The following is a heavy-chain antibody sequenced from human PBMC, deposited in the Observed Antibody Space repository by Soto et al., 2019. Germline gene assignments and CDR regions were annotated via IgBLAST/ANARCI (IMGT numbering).Heavy chain of an antibody. V-gene: IGHV4-59*01. J-gene: IGHJ4*02. CDR2: IYYSGST. D-gene: IGHD2-15*01. CDR1: GGSISSYY. Sequence: SETLSLTCTVSGGSISSYYWSWIRQPPGKGLEWIGYIYYSGSTNYNPSLKSRVTISVDTSKNQFSLKLSSVTAADTAVYYCARAAAGYCSGGSCYSFGDYVFFYFDYWGQGTLVTVSS. CDR3: ARAAAGYCSGGSCYSFGDYVFFYFDY.